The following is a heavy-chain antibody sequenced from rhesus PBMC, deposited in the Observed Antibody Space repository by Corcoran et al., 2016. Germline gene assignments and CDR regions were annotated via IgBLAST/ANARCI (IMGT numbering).Heavy chain of an antibody. CDR1: GITFDDYA. V-gene: IGHV3-201*01. J-gene: IGHJ4*01. CDR3: AKDIDYGSSYFDY. D-gene: IGHD4-29*01. Sequence: EVQLVESGGGVVQPGGSLRLSCAASGITFDDYAMHWVRQAPGKGLEWVSAISWDGGSTGYADSVKGRFTISRDNAKNSLYLQMDRLRAEDTALYYCAKDIDYGSSYFDYWGQGVLVTVSS. CDR2: ISWDGGST.